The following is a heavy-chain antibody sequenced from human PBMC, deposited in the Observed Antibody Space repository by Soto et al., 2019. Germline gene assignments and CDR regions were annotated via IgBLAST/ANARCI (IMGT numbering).Heavy chain of an antibody. Sequence: QVQLVESGGGVVQPGRSLRLFCAASGFTFRSYAMHWVRQAPGKGLEGVAVISYDGDNKYYADSVKGRFTISRDNSKNTLYVQMNSLRAEDTAVYYCARPSRGYSYRSRYDYGMDVWGLGTTVTVSS. J-gene: IGHJ6*02. CDR3: ARPSRGYSYRSRYDYGMDV. CDR2: ISYDGDNK. V-gene: IGHV3-30-3*01. CDR1: GFTFRSYA. D-gene: IGHD5-18*01.